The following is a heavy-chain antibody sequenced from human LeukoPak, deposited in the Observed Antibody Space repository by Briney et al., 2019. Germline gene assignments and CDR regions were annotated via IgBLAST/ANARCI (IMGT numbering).Heavy chain of an antibody. CDR2: INPNSGGT. Sequence: ASVKVSCKASGYTFTGYYMHWVRQAPGQGLEWMGWINPNSGGTNCAQKFQGWVTMTRDTSISTAYMELSRLRSDDTAVYYCARADRSYYDSSGYYGYYFDYWGQGTLVTVSS. CDR3: ARADRSYYDSSGYYGYYFDY. D-gene: IGHD3-22*01. V-gene: IGHV1-2*04. CDR1: GYTFTGYY. J-gene: IGHJ4*02.